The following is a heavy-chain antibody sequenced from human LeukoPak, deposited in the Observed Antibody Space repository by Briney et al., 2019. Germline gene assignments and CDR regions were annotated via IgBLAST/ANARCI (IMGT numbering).Heavy chain of an antibody. CDR2: MLDTVTT. Sequence: SETLSLTCAVSGASMNTHYWSWIRQPPGKGLEWIGYMLDTVTTKDNPSLKSRFTLSADTSKNQFSLRLTSVTAADTAVYYCSTIKRGNIFGYFDFWGQGIPVTVSS. CDR1: GASMNTHY. D-gene: IGHD5-18*01. CDR3: STIKRGNIFGYFDF. V-gene: IGHV4-59*11. J-gene: IGHJ4*02.